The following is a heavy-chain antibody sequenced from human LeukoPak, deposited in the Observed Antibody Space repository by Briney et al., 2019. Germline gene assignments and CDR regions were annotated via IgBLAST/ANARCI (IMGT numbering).Heavy chain of an antibody. CDR2: TYYRSKWYN. J-gene: IGHJ3*02. V-gene: IGHV6-1*01. Sequence: ASQTLSLTCAISGDSVSSNSAAWNWIRQSPSRGLEWLGRTYYRSKWYNDYAVSVKSRITINPDTPKSQFSLQLNSVTPEDTAVYYCARDLIHLWFGESDAFDIWGQGTMVTVSS. CDR1: GDSVSSNSAA. D-gene: IGHD3-10*01. CDR3: ARDLIHLWFGESDAFDI.